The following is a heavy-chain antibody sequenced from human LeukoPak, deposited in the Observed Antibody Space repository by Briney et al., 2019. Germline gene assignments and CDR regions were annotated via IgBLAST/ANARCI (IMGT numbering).Heavy chain of an antibody. J-gene: IGHJ4*02. Sequence: ASVKLSCKASGYTFISYYMHWVRQAPGQGLEWMGIINPRGGSTSYAQKFQGRVTMTRDTSTSTVYMELSSLRSEDTAVYYCARDTANYYYDSSGYYFDYWGQGTLVTVSS. CDR3: ARDTANYYYDSSGYYFDY. D-gene: IGHD3-22*01. CDR2: INPRGGST. CDR1: GYTFISYY. V-gene: IGHV1-46*01.